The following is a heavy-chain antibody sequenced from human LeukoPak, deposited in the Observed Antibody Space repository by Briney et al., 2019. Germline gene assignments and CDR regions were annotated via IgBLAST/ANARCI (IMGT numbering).Heavy chain of an antibody. J-gene: IGHJ6*03. D-gene: IGHD2-2*01. CDR2: ISSSGSTI. V-gene: IGHV3-11*04. CDR3: ATSTEDIVVVPAARRGRGYYYYTDV. CDR1: GFTFSDYY. Sequence: PGGSLRLSCAASGFTFSDYYMSWIRQAPGKGLEWVSYISSSGSTIYYADSVKGRFTISRDNAKNSLYLQMNSLRAEDTAVYYCATSTEDIVVVPAARRGRGYYYYTDVWGKGTTVTVSS.